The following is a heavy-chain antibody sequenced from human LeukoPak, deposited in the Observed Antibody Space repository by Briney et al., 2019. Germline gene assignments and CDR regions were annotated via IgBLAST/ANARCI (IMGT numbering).Heavy chain of an antibody. Sequence: PGGSLRLSCAASGFTFSSYAMSWVRQAPGKGLEWVSAISGSGGSTYYADSVKGRFTISRDNSKNTLYLQMNSLRAEDTAVYYCAKDCYDILTGYYVDYFDYWGQGTLVTVSS. J-gene: IGHJ4*02. D-gene: IGHD3-9*01. CDR3: AKDCYDILTGYYVDYFDY. CDR1: GFTFSSYA. CDR2: ISGSGGST. V-gene: IGHV3-23*01.